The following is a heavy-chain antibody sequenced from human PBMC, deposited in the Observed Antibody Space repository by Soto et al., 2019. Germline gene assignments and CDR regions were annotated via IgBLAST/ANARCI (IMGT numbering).Heavy chain of an antibody. D-gene: IGHD6-19*01. CDR2: ICHTGRS. J-gene: IGHJ4*02. CDR1: GDSITSSDHC. V-gene: IGHV4-39*01. Sequence: HLQLQESGPGLVKPSETLSLTCSVSGDSITSSDHCWGWIRQPPGKGLEWIGSICHTGRSYHNPSLTSRIIISVDTSNNQVSLKVNSVTDADTALYYCARQGQWLGAGDYWGQGTLVTVSS. CDR3: ARQGQWLGAGDY.